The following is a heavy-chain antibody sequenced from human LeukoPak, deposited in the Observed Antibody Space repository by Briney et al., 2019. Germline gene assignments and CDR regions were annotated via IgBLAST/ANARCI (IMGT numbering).Heavy chain of an antibody. CDR2: IYYSGST. J-gene: IGHJ6*03. D-gene: IGHD6-25*01. CDR3: ARDRSAAYYFYMDV. CDR1: GGPISSGDYY. V-gene: IGHV4-30-4*01. Sequence: SETLSLTCTVSGGPISSGDYYWSWIRQPPGKGLEWIGYIYYSGSTYYNPSLKSRVTISVDTSKNQFSLKLSSVTAADTAVYYCARDRSAAYYFYMDVWGEGTTVTVSS.